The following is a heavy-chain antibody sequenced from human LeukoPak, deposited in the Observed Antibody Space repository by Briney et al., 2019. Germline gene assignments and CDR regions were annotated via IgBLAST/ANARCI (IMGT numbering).Heavy chain of an antibody. D-gene: IGHD3-22*01. CDR2: ISGSGGST. CDR3: AKASTIVPPLYYFDY. V-gene: IGHV3-23*01. CDR1: GFTFSSYA. Sequence: QSGGSLRLSCAASGFTFSSYAMSWVRRAPGKGLEWVSAISGSGGSTYYADSVKGRFTISRDNSKNTLYLQMNSLRAEDTAVYYCAKASTIVPPLYYFDYWGQGTLVTVSS. J-gene: IGHJ4*02.